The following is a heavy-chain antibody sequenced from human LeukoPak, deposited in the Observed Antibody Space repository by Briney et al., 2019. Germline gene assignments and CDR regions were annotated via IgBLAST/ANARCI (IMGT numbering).Heavy chain of an antibody. CDR3: AKDFRRELLPRGPNY. J-gene: IGHJ4*02. CDR2: ISGSGGST. CDR1: GFTFNNYA. D-gene: IGHD1-26*01. V-gene: IGHV3-23*01. Sequence: GGSLRLSCAAAGFTFNNYAMSWVRQAPGKGLEWVSAISGSGGSTYYADSVKGRFTISRDNSKNTLYLQMNSLRAEDTAVYYCAKDFRRELLPRGPNYWGQGTLVTVSS.